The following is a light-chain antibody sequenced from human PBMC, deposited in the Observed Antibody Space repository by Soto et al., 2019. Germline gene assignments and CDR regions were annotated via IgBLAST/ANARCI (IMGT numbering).Light chain of an antibody. Sequence: EIVMTQSPATLSLSPGERSTLSFMASQSVRSNLAWYQQKPGQSPRLLIYGVSSRATGIPDRFRGSGPGTEFTLTISSLQPDDFATYYCQEYDTYSTFGQGTKVDIK. CDR2: GVS. CDR3: QEYDTYST. V-gene: IGKV3D-15*01. CDR1: QSVRSN. J-gene: IGKJ1*01.